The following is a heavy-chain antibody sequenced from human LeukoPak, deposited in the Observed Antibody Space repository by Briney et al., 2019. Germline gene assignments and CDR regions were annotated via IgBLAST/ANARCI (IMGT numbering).Heavy chain of an antibody. J-gene: IGHJ4*02. CDR1: GFTFSSYW. D-gene: IGHD1-26*01. CDR2: INSDGSST. V-gene: IGHV3-74*01. CDR3: ARESGSYYIYFDY. Sequence: GGSLRLSCAASGFTFSSYWMHWVRHAPGKGLVWVSRINSDGSSTSYADSVKGRFTISRDNAKNTLYLQMNSLRAEDTAVYYCARESGSYYIYFDYWGQGTLVTVSS.